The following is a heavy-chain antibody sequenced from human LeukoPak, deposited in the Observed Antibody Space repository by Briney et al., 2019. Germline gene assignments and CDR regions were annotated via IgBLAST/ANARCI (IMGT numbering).Heavy chain of an antibody. D-gene: IGHD6-19*01. Sequence: SETLSLTCTVSGGSISSYYWSWIRQPPGKGLEWIGYIYYSGSTDYNPSLKSRVTISVDTSENQFSLKLSSVTAADTAVYCCARFSSGWYYPGGFDPWGQGTLVTVSS. CDR1: GGSISSYY. CDR2: IYYSGST. CDR3: ARFSSGWYYPGGFDP. V-gene: IGHV4-59*01. J-gene: IGHJ5*02.